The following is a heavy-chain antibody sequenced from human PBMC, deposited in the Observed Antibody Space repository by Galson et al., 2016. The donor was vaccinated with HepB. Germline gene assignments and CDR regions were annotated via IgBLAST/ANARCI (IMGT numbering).Heavy chain of an antibody. Sequence: SVKVSCKGSGYTFTTYPIIWARQAPGQGPEYMGWINTNTGSPTYAQGFTGRFVFSLDTFASTAYLEITTLKTEDTAVYFCATYPPSTSRTWFDPWGQGTLVTVSS. CDR1: GYTFTTYP. CDR3: ATYPPSTSRTWFDP. J-gene: IGHJ5*02. D-gene: IGHD2-2*01. CDR2: INTNTGSP. V-gene: IGHV7-4-1*02.